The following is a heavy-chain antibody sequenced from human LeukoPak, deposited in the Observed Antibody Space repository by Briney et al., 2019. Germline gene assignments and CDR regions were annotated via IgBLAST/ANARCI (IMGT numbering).Heavy chain of an antibody. V-gene: IGHV3-74*03. CDR1: GFTFSSYY. Sequence: GGSLRLSCAASGFTFSSYYMFWVRQAPGKGLAWVSTIKGDETSTKYADSVRGRFTVSRDNARNTLYLQLNSLRAEDTAIYYCAMGYRSAYSWDSWRQGTLVTVSS. D-gene: IGHD5-18*01. J-gene: IGHJ4*02. CDR3: AMGYRSAYSWDS. CDR2: IKGDETST.